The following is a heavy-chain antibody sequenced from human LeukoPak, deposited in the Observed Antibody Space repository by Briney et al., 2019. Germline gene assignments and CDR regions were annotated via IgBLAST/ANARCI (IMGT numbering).Heavy chain of an antibody. CDR1: GFTLSKYD. CDR2: IATAGDT. CDR3: ARGLLDYGGSNRFDP. J-gene: IGHJ5*02. Sequence: GGSLRLSCAASGFTLSKYDMHWVRQRIGKGLEWVSSIATAGDTYYQGSVEGRFAISRENAKNSLYLQLNSLRAEDTAVYYCARGLLDYGGSNRFDPWGQGTLVTVSS. V-gene: IGHV3-13*04. D-gene: IGHD4-23*01.